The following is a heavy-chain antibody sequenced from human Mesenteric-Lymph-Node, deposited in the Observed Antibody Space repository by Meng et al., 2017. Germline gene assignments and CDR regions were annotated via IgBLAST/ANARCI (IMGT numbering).Heavy chain of an antibody. CDR1: GFNFGDYD. Sequence: GESLKISCIASGFNFGDYDMSWARQAPGKGLEWVGCIRGKVYPGATQYAASVKGRFTISRDDSESIVYLQMNSLKSEDTAMYYCTKGCLFDFWGQGALVNVSS. CDR2: IRGKVYPGAT. V-gene: IGHV3-49*04. J-gene: IGHJ4*02. CDR3: TKGCLFDF. D-gene: IGHD2-15*01.